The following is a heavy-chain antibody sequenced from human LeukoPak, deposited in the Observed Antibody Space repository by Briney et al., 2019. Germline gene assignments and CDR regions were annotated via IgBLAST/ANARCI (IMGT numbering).Heavy chain of an antibody. Sequence: SETLSLTCTVSGGSISTYYWSWIRQPPGKGLEWIGYIYYSGSINYNPSLKSRVTISVDTSKNQFSLKLSSVTAADTAVYYCARGPLIAAASHWWFDPWGQGTLVTVSS. J-gene: IGHJ5*02. CDR1: GGSISTYY. CDR3: ARGPLIAAASHWWFDP. V-gene: IGHV4-59*08. CDR2: IYYSGSI. D-gene: IGHD6-13*01.